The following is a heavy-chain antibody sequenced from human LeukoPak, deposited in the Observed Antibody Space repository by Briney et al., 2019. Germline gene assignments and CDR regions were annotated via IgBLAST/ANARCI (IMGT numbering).Heavy chain of an antibody. D-gene: IGHD3-22*01. V-gene: IGHV3-33*01. CDR3: ARYRVQYYYDSSGYPDAFDI. J-gene: IGHJ3*02. Sequence: GRSLRLSCAASGFTFSSYSMHWVRQAPGKGLEWVAVIWYDGSNKYYADSVKGRFTISRDNSKNTLYLQMNSLRAEDTAVYYCARYRVQYYYDSSGYPDAFDIWGQGTMVTVSS. CDR1: GFTFSSYS. CDR2: IWYDGSNK.